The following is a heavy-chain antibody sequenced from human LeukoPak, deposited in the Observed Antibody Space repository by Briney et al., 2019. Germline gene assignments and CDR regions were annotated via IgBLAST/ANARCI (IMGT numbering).Heavy chain of an antibody. D-gene: IGHD5-18*01. CDR2: ISSGSSTI. CDR3: ARDGGYSYGYFDY. J-gene: IGHJ4*02. V-gene: IGHV3-48*01. CDR1: GFIFSSYA. Sequence: GGSLRLSCAGSGFIFSSYAMNWVRQAPGKGLEWVSYISSGSSTIYYADSVKGRFTISRDNARNSLDLQMNSLRAEDMAVYYCARDGGYSYGYFDYWGQGTLVTVSS.